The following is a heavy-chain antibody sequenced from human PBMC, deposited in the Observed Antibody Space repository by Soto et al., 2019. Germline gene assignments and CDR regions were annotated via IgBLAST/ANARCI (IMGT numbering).Heavy chain of an antibody. CDR1: GGSISSGGYY. J-gene: IGHJ4*02. Sequence: QVQLQESGPGLVKPSQTLSLTCTVSGGSISSGGYYWSWIRQHPGKGLGWIGYIYYSGSTYYNPSLKSRVTISVDTSKNQFSLKLSSVTAADTAVYYCARVTYYYGSGSYSRTYYFDYWGQGTLVTVSS. D-gene: IGHD3-10*01. CDR2: IYYSGST. CDR3: ARVTYYYGSGSYSRTYYFDY. V-gene: IGHV4-31*03.